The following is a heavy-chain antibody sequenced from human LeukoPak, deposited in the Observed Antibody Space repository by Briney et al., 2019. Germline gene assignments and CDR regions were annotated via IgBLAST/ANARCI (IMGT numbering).Heavy chain of an antibody. CDR1: GFTYSSYA. Sequence: PGRSLRLSCAASGFTYSSYAMHWVRQAPGKGLEWVAVISYDGSNKYYADSVKGRFTISRDNSKNTLYLQMNSLRAEDTAVYYCARPSHYYGSGDYFDYWGQGTLVTVSS. V-gene: IGHV3-30-3*01. D-gene: IGHD3-10*01. CDR3: ARPSHYYGSGDYFDY. CDR2: ISYDGSNK. J-gene: IGHJ4*02.